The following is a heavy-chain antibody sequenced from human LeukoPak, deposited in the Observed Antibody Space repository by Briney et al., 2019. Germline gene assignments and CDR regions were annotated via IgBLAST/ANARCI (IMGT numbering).Heavy chain of an antibody. CDR3: ARDYASYYYYYMDV. J-gene: IGHJ6*03. D-gene: IGHD2-2*01. CDR1: GGSISSGSYY. Sequence: SETLSLTYTVSGGSISSGSYYWSWIRQPAGKGLEWIGRIYTSGSTNYNPSLKSRVTISVDTSKNQFSLKLSSVTAADTAVYYCARDYASYYYYYMDVWGKGTTVTVSS. CDR2: IYTSGST. V-gene: IGHV4-61*02.